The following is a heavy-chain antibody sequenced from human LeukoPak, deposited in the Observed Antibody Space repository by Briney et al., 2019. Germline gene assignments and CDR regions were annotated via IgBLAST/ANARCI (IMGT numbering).Heavy chain of an antibody. CDR1: GFTFSDYS. Sequence: GGSLRLSCAASGFTFSDYSMNWVRQAPGKGLEWISYIGIDSGNTNYADSVEGRFTISGDKAKNSLYLQMNSLRVEDTAVYYCARDYKYAFDNWGQGTLVTVSS. V-gene: IGHV3-48*01. CDR2: IGIDSGNT. J-gene: IGHJ4*02. CDR3: ARDYKYAFDN. D-gene: IGHD5-24*01.